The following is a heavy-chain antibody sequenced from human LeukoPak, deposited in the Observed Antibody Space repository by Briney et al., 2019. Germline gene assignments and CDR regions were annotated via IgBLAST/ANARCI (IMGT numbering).Heavy chain of an antibody. CDR3: VSYCISPTCDSVFDY. Sequence: GGSLRLSCAASGFRFSAYWMSWVRQAPGKGLEWVASIKEDGSDKVYVDSVKGRFTISRDNAKNSLFLRMNSLRAEDTAVYYCVSYCISPTCDSVFDYWGQGTLVTVSS. D-gene: IGHD2/OR15-2a*01. CDR2: IKEDGSDK. J-gene: IGHJ4*02. CDR1: GFRFSAYW. V-gene: IGHV3-7*05.